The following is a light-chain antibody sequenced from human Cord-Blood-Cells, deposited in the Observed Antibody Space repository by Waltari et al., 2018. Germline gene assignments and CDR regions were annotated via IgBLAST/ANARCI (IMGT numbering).Light chain of an antibody. CDR2: AAS. J-gene: IGKJ1*01. Sequence: DIQMTQSPSSLSASVGDRVTITCRASQSIRSYLNWYQQKPGKAPKLLIYAASSLQSGVPSRFSGSGSGTDFTLTISSLQPEDFSTYYCQHSYSTPLTFGQGTKVEIK. V-gene: IGKV1-39*01. CDR1: QSIRSY. CDR3: QHSYSTPLT.